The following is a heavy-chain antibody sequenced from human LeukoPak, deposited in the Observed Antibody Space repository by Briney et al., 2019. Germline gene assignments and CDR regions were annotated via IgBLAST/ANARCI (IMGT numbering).Heavy chain of an antibody. CDR2: MNPNSGNT. D-gene: IGHD2-2*01. V-gene: IGHV1-8*01. CDR3: ARQPDYCSDSTCYEFDY. J-gene: IGHJ4*02. Sequence: GASVKVSCKASGYTFTSYDINWVRQATGQGLEWMGWMNPNSGNTGYAQKFQGRVTMTRNTSISTAYMELSSLRSGDTAVYYCARQPDYCSDSTCYEFDYWGQGTLVTVSS. CDR1: GYTFTSYD.